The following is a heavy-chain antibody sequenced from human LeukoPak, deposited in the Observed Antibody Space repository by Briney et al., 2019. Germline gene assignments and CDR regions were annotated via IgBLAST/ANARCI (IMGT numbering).Heavy chain of an antibody. V-gene: IGHV4-39*01. CDR2: IYSGGTT. D-gene: IGHD1/OR15-1a*01. Sequence: GSLRLSCAASGFTFSSYAMSWVRQPPGKGLEWIGSIYSGGTTYYDPSLKSRVTISVDTSKNQFSLKVSSVTAADTAVYYCATREGNSSGVGKWGQGTLVTVSS. J-gene: IGHJ4*02. CDR1: GFTFSSYA. CDR3: ATREGNSSGVGK.